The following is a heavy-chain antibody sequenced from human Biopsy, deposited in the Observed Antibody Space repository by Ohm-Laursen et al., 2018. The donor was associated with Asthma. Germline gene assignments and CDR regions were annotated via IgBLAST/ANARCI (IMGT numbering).Heavy chain of an antibody. CDR2: INPSGGST. CDR1: GYTFTSFY. Sequence: ASVKVSCKASGYTFTSFYMHWVRQAPGQGLEWMGIINPSGGSTSYAQKFQGRVTMTRDTSTSTVYMELSSLRSEDTAVYYCARRGITGTTLDYWGQGTLVTVSS. CDR3: ARRGITGTTLDY. J-gene: IGHJ4*02. V-gene: IGHV1-46*01. D-gene: IGHD1-7*01.